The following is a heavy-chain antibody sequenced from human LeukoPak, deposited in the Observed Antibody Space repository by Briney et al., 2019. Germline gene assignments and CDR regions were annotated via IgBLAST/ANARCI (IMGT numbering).Heavy chain of an antibody. CDR2: INPNSGGT. CDR1: GYTFTGYY. V-gene: IGHV1-2*02. CDR3: ARGTYYDFRSGRRAAGHFDY. D-gene: IGHD3-3*01. Sequence: ASVKVSCKASGYTFTGYYMHWVRQAPGQGLEWIGWINPNSGGTNYAQKFQGRVTMTRDTSISTAYMELSRLRSDDTAVYYCARGTYYDFRSGRRAAGHFDYWGQGTLLTVSS. J-gene: IGHJ4*02.